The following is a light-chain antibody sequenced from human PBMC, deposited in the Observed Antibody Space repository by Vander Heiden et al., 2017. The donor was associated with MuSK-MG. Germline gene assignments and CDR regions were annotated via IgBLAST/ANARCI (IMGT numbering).Light chain of an antibody. V-gene: IGKV1-16*01. J-gene: IGKJ4*01. CDR3: RQDYSYRPT. CDR2: AAS. CDR1: QGINNY. Sequence: DIQMTQSPSSLSASVGDRITITCRASQGINNYLAWFQHKPGRAPKSLIYAASSLQSAVPSTFSGSGSGTAFTLTIISLQPADSATYYCRQDYSYRPTFGGGTKVEIK.